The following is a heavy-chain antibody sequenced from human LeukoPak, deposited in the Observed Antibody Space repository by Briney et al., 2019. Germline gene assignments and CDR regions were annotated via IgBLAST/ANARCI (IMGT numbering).Heavy chain of an antibody. CDR2: IFGGGST. Sequence: GWSLRLSCAASGFTVSSNYMTWVRQAPGKGLEWVSVIFGGGSTYYADSVKGRFTISRDNSKNTLFLQMNSLRVEDTAVYYCARGPGGYDNWGQGTLVTVSS. V-gene: IGHV3-66*01. CDR3: ARGPGGYDN. CDR1: GFTVSSNY. J-gene: IGHJ4*02. D-gene: IGHD3-16*01.